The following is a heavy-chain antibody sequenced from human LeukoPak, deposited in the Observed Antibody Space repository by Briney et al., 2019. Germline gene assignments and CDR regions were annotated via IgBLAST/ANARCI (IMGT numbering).Heavy chain of an antibody. D-gene: IGHD2-15*01. Sequence: GGSLRLSCVGSGVTFSNAWMSWIRQAPGKGLQWVGHIKSKSDGGTTEYAAPVKGRFTISRDDSKNTLYLQMNSLKSEDAALYCCTALGAASEYWGQGALVTVSS. J-gene: IGHJ4*02. CDR2: IKSKSDGGTT. CDR1: GVTFSNAW. CDR3: TALGAASEY. V-gene: IGHV3-15*01.